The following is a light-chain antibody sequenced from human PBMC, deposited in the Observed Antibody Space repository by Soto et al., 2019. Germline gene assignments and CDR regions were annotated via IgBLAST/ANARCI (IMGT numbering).Light chain of an antibody. CDR1: RTISSW. V-gene: IGKV1-5*03. J-gene: IGKJ1*01. CDR2: KAS. Sequence: DIQMTQSPSSLSASVGDRVTITCRASRTISSWLAWYQQKPGKAPKLLIYKASTLKGGVPSRFSGSGSGTEFTLTISSLQPDDFATYYCQHYNSYSEAFGQGTKVDIK. CDR3: QHYNSYSEA.